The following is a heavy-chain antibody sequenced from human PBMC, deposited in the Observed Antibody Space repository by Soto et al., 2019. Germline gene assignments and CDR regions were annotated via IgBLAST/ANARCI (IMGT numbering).Heavy chain of an antibody. CDR2: INSDGSST. J-gene: IGHJ5*02. V-gene: IGHV3-74*01. CDR3: AGFWSGYYNGFDP. CDR1: GFTFSSYW. D-gene: IGHD3-3*01. Sequence: GGSLRLSCAASGFTFSSYWMHWVRQAPGKGLVRVSRINSDGSSTSYADSVKGRFTISRDNAKNTLYLQMNSLRAEDTAVYYCAGFWSGYYNGFDPWGQGTLVTVS.